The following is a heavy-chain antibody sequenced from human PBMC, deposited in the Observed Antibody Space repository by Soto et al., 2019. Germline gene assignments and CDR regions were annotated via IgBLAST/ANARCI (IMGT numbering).Heavy chain of an antibody. D-gene: IGHD4-17*01. CDR2: IYYSGTT. J-gene: IGHJ1*01. V-gene: IGHV4-31*01. Sequence: QVQLQESGPGLVEPSQTLSLICTVSGGSISSGDYYWSWIRQLPGKGLEWIGYIYYSGTTFHNPSLKSLVSISVDTSKNLLSLKLSSMTAADTAVYYCARTSGDYGLSKYFQHWGQGTLVTVSS. CDR3: ARTSGDYGLSKYFQH. CDR1: GGSISSGDYY.